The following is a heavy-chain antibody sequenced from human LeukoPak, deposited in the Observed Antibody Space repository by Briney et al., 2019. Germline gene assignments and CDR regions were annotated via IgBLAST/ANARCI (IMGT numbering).Heavy chain of an antibody. CDR1: GFTFADYG. CDR3: ARDLSSNWNNLAY. Sequence: GGSLRLSCEDSGFTFADYGLSWVRQAPGKGLEWVAGINWSGDNTFYADSVKGRFTISRDNTKKTLYLQMNNLRGEDTATYYCARDLSSNWNNLAYWGQGTLVTVSS. CDR2: INWSGDNT. V-gene: IGHV3-20*04. J-gene: IGHJ4*02. D-gene: IGHD1/OR15-1a*01.